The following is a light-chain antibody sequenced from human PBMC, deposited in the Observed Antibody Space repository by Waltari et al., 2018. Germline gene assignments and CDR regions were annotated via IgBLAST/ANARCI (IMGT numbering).Light chain of an antibody. CDR3: QQLHTYPLT. CDR2: AAS. CDR1: QDIGTY. V-gene: IGKV1-9*01. Sequence: DIQLTQSPSFLSASLRRRVTVTCRASQDIGTYLAWYQKKPGKAPHLLIYAASSLHTGVPSRFSAGGSGTLFTLTINRLQPEDFATYYCQQLHTYPLTFGGGTEVEL. J-gene: IGKJ4*01.